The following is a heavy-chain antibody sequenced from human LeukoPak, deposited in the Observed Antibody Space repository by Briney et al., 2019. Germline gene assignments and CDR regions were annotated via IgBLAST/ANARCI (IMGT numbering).Heavy chain of an antibody. D-gene: IGHD6-13*01. CDR3: ARVTGYMTEDYFDY. V-gene: IGHV4-34*01. Sequence: SETLSLTCAVYGGSFSGSYWSWIRQPPGKGLEWIGEINHSGSTNYNPSLKSRVTISVDTSKNQFSLRLSSVTAADTAVYYCARVTGYMTEDYFDYWGQGTLITVSS. CDR2: INHSGST. J-gene: IGHJ4*02. CDR1: GGSFSGSY.